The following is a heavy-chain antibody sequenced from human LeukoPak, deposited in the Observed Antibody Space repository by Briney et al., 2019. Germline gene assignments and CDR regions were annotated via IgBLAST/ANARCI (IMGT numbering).Heavy chain of an antibody. CDR3: ARQISYYDSSGYSNAFDI. D-gene: IGHD3-22*01. CDR2: IYYSGST. CDR1: GGSISSYY. V-gene: IGHV4-59*08. J-gene: IGHJ3*02. Sequence: SETLSLTCTVSGGSISSYYWSWIRQPPGKGLEWIGYIYYSGSTNYNPSLKSRVTISVDTSKNQFSPKLSSVTAADTAVYYCARQISYYDSSGYSNAFDIWGQGTMVTVSS.